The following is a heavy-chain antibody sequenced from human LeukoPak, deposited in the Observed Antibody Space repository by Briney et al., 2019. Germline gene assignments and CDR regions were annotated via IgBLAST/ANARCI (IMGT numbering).Heavy chain of an antibody. CDR1: GGSISSSTYY. D-gene: IGHD5-18*01. CDR2: IYYSGTT. CDR3: ARYSYGGEDWFDP. Sequence: PSETLSLTCTVSGGSISSSTYYWGWVRQPPGKGPEWIGSIYYSGTTYYSPSLKSRVTIFLDASKNQFSLKLTSLTAADTAVHYCARYSYGGEDWFDPWGQGTLVTVSS. J-gene: IGHJ5*02. V-gene: IGHV4-39*01.